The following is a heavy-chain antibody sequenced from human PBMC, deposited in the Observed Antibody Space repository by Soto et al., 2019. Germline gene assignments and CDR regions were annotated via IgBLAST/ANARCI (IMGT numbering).Heavy chain of an antibody. D-gene: IGHD1-26*01. CDR2: ISGSGGST. CDR1: GFTFSSYA. V-gene: IGHV3-23*01. CDR3: AKAPSRVGNSDYYYGMDV. Sequence: QPGGSLRLSCAASGFTFSSYAMSWVRQAPGKGLEWVSAISGSGGSTYYADSVKGRFTISRDNSKNTLYLQMNSLRAEDTAVYYCAKAPSRVGNSDYYYGMDVWGQGTTVTVSS. J-gene: IGHJ6*02.